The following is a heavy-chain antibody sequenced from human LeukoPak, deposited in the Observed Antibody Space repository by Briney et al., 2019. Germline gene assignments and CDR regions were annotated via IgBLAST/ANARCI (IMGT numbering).Heavy chain of an antibody. Sequence: GGSLRLSCAASGFTFSRHYMHWVRQAPGKGLVWVSRINGVGTDRIYADSVKGRFTISRDNAKNTLYLQMNSLRVEDTAMYYCTRACAHYDSPSRGHGVLVTVS. CDR2: INGVGTDR. CDR1: GFTFSRHY. V-gene: IGHV3-74*01. D-gene: IGHD3-3*01. J-gene: IGHJ4*01. CDR3: TRACAHYDSPS.